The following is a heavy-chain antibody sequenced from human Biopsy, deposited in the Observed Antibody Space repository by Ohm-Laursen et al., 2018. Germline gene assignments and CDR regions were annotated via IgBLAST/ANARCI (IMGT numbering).Heavy chain of an antibody. CDR2: INPNSGVT. V-gene: IGHV1-2*02. CDR1: GFSFTGYY. J-gene: IGHJ4*02. Sequence: SVKVSCKASGFSFTGYYMHWVRQAPGQGLEWMGWINPNSGVTNYAQRFQGRVTMPRDTSISTAYMELSRLRSDDTAVYYCARDPRYGYGSYFDYWGQGTLVAVSS. D-gene: IGHD3-10*01. CDR3: ARDPRYGYGSYFDY.